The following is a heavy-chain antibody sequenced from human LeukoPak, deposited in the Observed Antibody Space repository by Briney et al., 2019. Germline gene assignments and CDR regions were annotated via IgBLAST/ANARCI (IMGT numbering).Heavy chain of an antibody. Sequence: PGGSLRLSCAASGFTFCSYAMHWVRQAPGKGLEWVAVISYDGSNQYYADSVKARFTISRDNSKNTLYLQMNSLRAEDTAVYYCARDGKIFGYFDYWGQGTLVTVSS. CDR3: ARDGKIFGYFDY. CDR1: GFTFCSYA. D-gene: IGHD3-3*01. CDR2: ISYDGSNQ. V-gene: IGHV3-30-3*01. J-gene: IGHJ4*02.